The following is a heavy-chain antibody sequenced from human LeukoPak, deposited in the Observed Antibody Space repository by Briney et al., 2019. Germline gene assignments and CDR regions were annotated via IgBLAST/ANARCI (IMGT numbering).Heavy chain of an antibody. D-gene: IGHD1-26*01. CDR2: INPTGGST. V-gene: IGHV1-46*01. J-gene: IGHJ5*02. CDR1: GYTFTSYY. Sequence: ASVKVSCKASGYTFTSYYMHWVRQAPGQGLEWMGLINPTGGSTGYAQKFRGRVTMTRDMSTSTDYMELSSLRSEDTAIYYCARDNSVGDNAWWFDPWGQGTLVTVSS. CDR3: ARDNSVGDNAWWFDP.